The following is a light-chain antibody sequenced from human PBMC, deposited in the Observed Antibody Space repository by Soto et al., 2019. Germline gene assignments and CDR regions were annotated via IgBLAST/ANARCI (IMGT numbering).Light chain of an antibody. Sequence: QSALTQPASVSGSPGQSITISCTGTSSDVGGYNYVSWYQQHPGKAPKHMIYEVSNRPSGVSNRFSGSKSGNTASLTISGLQAEDEADYYCSSYTSSSTWVFGGGTKLIVL. CDR1: SSDVGGYNY. CDR2: EVS. V-gene: IGLV2-14*01. CDR3: SSYTSSSTWV. J-gene: IGLJ3*02.